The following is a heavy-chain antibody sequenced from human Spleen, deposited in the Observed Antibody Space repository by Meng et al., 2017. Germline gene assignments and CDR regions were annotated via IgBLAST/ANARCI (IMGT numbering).Heavy chain of an antibody. CDR2: IHHSGST. D-gene: IGHD1-26*01. J-gene: IGHJ4*02. V-gene: IGHV4-34*01. Sequence: SETLSLTCAVYGGSLSGYSWNWIRQPPGKGLEWIGEIHHSGSTNYNPSLKSRVTISVDKSKKQLFLKLSSVTAADTAVYYCAGAANTGLDYWGQGTLVTVSS. CDR1: GGSLSGYS. CDR3: AGAANTGLDY.